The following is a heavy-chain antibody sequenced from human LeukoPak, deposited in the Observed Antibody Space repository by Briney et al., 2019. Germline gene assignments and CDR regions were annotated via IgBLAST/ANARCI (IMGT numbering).Heavy chain of an antibody. Sequence: SVKVSCKASGYTFTSYGISWVRQAPGQGLEWMGGIIPIFGTANYAQKFQGRVTITTDESTSTAYMELSSLRSEDTAVYYCARTAPYYSGSYHGWFDPWGQGTLVTVSS. CDR3: ARTAPYYSGSYHGWFDP. D-gene: IGHD1-26*01. V-gene: IGHV1-69*05. J-gene: IGHJ5*02. CDR2: IIPIFGTA. CDR1: GYTFTSYG.